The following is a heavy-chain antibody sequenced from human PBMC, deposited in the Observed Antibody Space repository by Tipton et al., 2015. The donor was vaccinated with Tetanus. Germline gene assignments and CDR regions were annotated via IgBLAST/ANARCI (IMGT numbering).Heavy chain of an antibody. V-gene: IGHV4-31*02. CDR3: ARSQDTDPYYYDSSGYVDY. CDR1: GGSISSGGYY. Sequence: LRLSCTVSGGSISSGGYYWSWIRQHPGKGLEWIGYIYYSGSTYYNPSLKSRVTISVDTSKNQFSLKLSSVTAADTAVYYCARSQDTDPYYYDSSGYVDYWGQGTLVTVSS. D-gene: IGHD3-22*01. CDR2: IYYSGST. J-gene: IGHJ4*02.